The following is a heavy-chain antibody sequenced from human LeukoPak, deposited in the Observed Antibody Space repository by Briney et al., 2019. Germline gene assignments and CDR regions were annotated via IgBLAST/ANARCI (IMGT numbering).Heavy chain of an antibody. V-gene: IGHV1-2*04. CDR1: GYTFTGYY. CDR3: ARDSVAVAGRDFDY. Sequence: ASVKVSCKASGYTFTGYYMHWVRQAPGQGLEWMGWINPNSGGTNYAQKFQGWVTMTRATSISTAYMELSRLRSDDTAVYYCARDSVAVAGRDFDYWGQGTLVTVSS. J-gene: IGHJ4*02. CDR2: INPNSGGT. D-gene: IGHD6-19*01.